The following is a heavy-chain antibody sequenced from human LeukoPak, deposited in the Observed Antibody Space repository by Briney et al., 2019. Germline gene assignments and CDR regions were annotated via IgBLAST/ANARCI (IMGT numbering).Heavy chain of an antibody. CDR3: ASHYDILTGYLEDY. CDR1: GFTFSSYG. CDR2: ISYDGDNK. J-gene: IGHJ4*02. D-gene: IGHD3-9*01. Sequence: GGSLRLSCAASGFTFSSYGMHWVRQAPGKGLEWVAVISYDGDNKYYAESVKGRFTISRDNSKNTLYVQMNSLRTDDTAVYYCASHYDILTGYLEDYWGQGTLVTVSS. V-gene: IGHV3-30*03.